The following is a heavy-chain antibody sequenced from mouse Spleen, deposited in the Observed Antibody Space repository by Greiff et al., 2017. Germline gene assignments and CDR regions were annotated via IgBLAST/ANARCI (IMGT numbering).Heavy chain of an antibody. D-gene: IGHD2-4*01. Sequence: EVQVVESGGGLVKPGGSLKLSCAASGFTFSDYYMYWVRQTPEKRLEWVATISDGGSYTYYPDSVKGRFTISRDNAKNNLYLQMSSLKSEDTAMYYCARDRDYDGNYYAMDYWGQGTSVTVSS. CDR2: ISDGGSYT. CDR3: ARDRDYDGNYYAMDY. CDR1: GFTFSDYY. J-gene: IGHJ4*01. V-gene: IGHV5-4*02.